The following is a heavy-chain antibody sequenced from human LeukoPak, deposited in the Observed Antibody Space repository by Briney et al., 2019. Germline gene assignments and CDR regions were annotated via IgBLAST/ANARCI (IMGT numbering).Heavy chain of an antibody. CDR1: GGSISSYY. J-gene: IGHJ4*02. CDR2: IYYSGST. CDR3: ARESGNYYYYDY. V-gene: IGHV4-59*12. D-gene: IGHD1-26*01. Sequence: SETLSLTCTVSGGSISSYYWSWIRQPPGKGLEWIGYIYYSGSTNYNPSLKSRVTISVDTSKNQFSLKLSSVTAADTAMYYCARESGNYYYYDYWGQGTLVTVSS.